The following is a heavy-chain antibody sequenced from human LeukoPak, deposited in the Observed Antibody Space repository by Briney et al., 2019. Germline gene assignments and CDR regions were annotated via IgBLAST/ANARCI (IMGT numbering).Heavy chain of an antibody. CDR2: IRSKADNYAT. D-gene: IGHD2-21*02. V-gene: IGHV3-73*01. CDR1: GFTFSNAL. Sequence: GGSHRLSCAASGFTFSNALMNWVPQAPGKGLEWVGRIRSKADNYATAYAASVKGRLAISRDDSKNTAYLQMNSLRAEDTAVYYCTRRWGDCGGDCYSHDYWGQGALVTVSS. J-gene: IGHJ4*02. CDR3: TRRWGDCGGDCYSHDY.